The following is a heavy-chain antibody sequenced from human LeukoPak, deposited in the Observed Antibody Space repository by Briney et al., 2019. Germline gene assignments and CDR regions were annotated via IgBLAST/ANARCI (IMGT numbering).Heavy chain of an antibody. D-gene: IGHD5-12*01. CDR3: ARWVASPRYLDS. V-gene: IGHV1-18*01. CDR1: GGTFSSYA. CDR2: INTNNGNT. J-gene: IGHJ4*02. Sequence: GASVKVSCKASGGTFSSYAISWVRQAPGQGPEWMGWINTNNGNTNYAQKLQGRVTMTTDTSTSTAYMDLRGLRSDDTAVYYCARWVASPRYLDSWGQGTLVTVSS.